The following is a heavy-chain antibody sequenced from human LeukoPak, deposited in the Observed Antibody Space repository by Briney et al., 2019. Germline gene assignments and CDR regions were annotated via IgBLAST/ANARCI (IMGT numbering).Heavy chain of an antibody. CDR1: GYTFTTYG. J-gene: IGHJ5*02. V-gene: IGHV1-18*01. D-gene: IGHD2-2*01. CDR2: ISTDSGKT. CDR3: ARDWGCTSSRCQDCFDP. Sequence: ASVKVSCKPSGYTFTTYGISWVRQAPGQGLEWMGWISTDSGKTNYAQKFRGRVTMTTDTSTSTAYMELRSLRSDDTAVYYCARDWGCTSSRCQDCFDPWGQGTLVIVSS.